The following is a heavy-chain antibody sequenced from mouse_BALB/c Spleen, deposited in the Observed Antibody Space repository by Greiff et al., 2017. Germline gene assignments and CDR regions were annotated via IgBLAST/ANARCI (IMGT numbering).Heavy chain of an antibody. V-gene: IGHV5-17*02. J-gene: IGHJ2*01. Sequence: EVQLQESGGGLVQPGGSRKLSCAASGFTFSSFGMHWVRQAPEKGLEWVAYISSGSSTIYYADTMKGRFTISRDNPKNTLFLQMTSLRSEDTAMYYCARSEYGNYPCYFDYWGQGTTLTVSS. CDR1: GFTFSSFG. CDR2: ISSGSSTI. CDR3: ARSEYGNYPCYFDY. D-gene: IGHD2-10*02.